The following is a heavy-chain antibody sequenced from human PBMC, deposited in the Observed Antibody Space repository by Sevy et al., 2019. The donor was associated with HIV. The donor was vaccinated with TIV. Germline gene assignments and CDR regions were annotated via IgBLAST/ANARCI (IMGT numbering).Heavy chain of an antibody. J-gene: IGHJ4*02. V-gene: IGHV3-48*02. CDR3: ARDHSLLWFGELLSEGGYFDY. Sequence: GGSLRLSCAASGFTFSSYSMNWVRQAPGKGLEWVSYISSSSSTIYYADSVKGRFTISRDNAKNSLYLQMNSLRDEDTAAYYCARDHSLLWFGELLSEGGYFDYWGQGTLVTVSS. D-gene: IGHD3-10*01. CDR2: ISSSSSTI. CDR1: GFTFSSYS.